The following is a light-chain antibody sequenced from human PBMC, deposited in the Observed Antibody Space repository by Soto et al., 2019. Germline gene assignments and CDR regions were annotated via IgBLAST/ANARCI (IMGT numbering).Light chain of an antibody. CDR1: SSDVGGYNY. Sequence: QSELTPPGSECGYLGQSVASSSTGTSSDVGGYNYVSWYQQHPGKAPKLMIYDVSNRPSGVSNRFSGSKSGNTASLTISGLQAEDEADYYCSSYTSSSTYVFGTGTKVTVL. CDR3: SSYTSSSTYV. CDR2: DVS. V-gene: IGLV2-14*01. J-gene: IGLJ1*01.